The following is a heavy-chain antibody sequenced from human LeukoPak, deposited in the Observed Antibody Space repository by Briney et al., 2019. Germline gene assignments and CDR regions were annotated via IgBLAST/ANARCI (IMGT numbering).Heavy chain of an antibody. CDR2: IYYSGST. J-gene: IGHJ5*02. CDR3: ARADYYGSGCWFDP. V-gene: IGHV4-59*01. Sequence: SETLSLTCTVSGGSISSYYWSWIRQPPGKGLEWIGYIYYSGSTNYNPSLKSRVTISVDTSKNQFSLKLSSVTAADTAVYYCARADYYGSGCWFDPWGQGTLVTVSP. CDR1: GGSISSYY. D-gene: IGHD3-10*01.